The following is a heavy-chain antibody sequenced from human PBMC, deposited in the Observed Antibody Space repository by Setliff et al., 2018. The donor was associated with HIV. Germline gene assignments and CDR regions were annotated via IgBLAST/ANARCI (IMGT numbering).Heavy chain of an antibody. V-gene: IGHV3-23*01. J-gene: IGHJ4*02. Sequence: GGSLRLSCAASGFTFSSSAMSWVRQAPGKGLEWVSTFGIVGITYYADSVKGRFTISRDNSKNTLYLQMNSLRVEDTAVYYCARAGYCSGGNCQTHYFDSWGQGTLVTVSS. CDR3: ARAGYCSGGNCQTHYFDS. D-gene: IGHD2-15*01. CDR1: GFTFSSSA. CDR2: FGIVGIT.